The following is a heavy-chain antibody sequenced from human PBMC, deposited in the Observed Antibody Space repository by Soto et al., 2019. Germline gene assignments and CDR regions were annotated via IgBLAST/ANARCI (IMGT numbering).Heavy chain of an antibody. D-gene: IGHD3-3*01. J-gene: IGHJ6*02. CDR1: GGSISSYY. CDR2: IYTSGST. V-gene: IGHV4-4*07. Sequence: PSETRSLTCTVSGGSISSYYWSWIRQPAGKGLEWIGRIYTSGSTNYNPSLKSRVTMSVDTSKNQFSMKLSSVTAADTAVYYCARAPSDFWSGYGMDVWGQGTTVTVS. CDR3: ARAPSDFWSGYGMDV.